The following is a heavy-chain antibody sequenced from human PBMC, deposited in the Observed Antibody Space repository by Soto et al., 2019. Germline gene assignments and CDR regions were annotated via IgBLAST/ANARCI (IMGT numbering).Heavy chain of an antibody. CDR2: IYYSGST. V-gene: IGHV4-31*03. D-gene: IGHD3-10*01. CDR3: ARESPKYYYGSGSYYIDY. Sequence: PSETLSLTCTVSGGSISSGGYYWSRIRQHSGKGLEWIGYIYYSGSTYYNPSLKSRVTISVDTSKNQFSLKLSSVTAADTAVYYCARESPKYYYGSGSYYIDYWGQGTLVTVSS. J-gene: IGHJ4*02. CDR1: GGSISSGGYY.